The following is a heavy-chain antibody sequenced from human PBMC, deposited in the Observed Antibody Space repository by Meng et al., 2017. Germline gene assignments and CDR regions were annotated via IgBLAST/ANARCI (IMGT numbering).Heavy chain of an antibody. J-gene: IGHJ4*02. Sequence: QVQLVQSGAEVKKPGASVKVSCKASGYTFTGYYMHWVRQAPGQGLEWMGRINPNSGGTNYAQKFQGRVTMTRDTSISTAYMELSRLRSDDTAVYYCARDYREYCSGGSCYYFDYWGQGTLVTVFS. CDR1: GYTFTGYY. V-gene: IGHV1-2*06. CDR3: ARDYREYCSGGSCYYFDY. CDR2: INPNSGGT. D-gene: IGHD2-15*01.